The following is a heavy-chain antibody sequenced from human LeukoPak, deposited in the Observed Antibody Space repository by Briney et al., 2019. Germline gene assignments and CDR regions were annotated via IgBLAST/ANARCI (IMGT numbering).Heavy chain of an antibody. CDR3: AREHGTMVRGATGFDY. D-gene: IGHD3-10*01. CDR2: IYYSGST. J-gene: IGHJ4*02. CDR1: GGFISSYY. V-gene: IGHV4-59*01. Sequence: SETLSLTCTVSGGFISSYYWSWIRQPPGKGLEWIGYIYYSGSTNYNPSLKSRVTISVDMSKNQFSLKQSSVTAADTAVYYCAREHGTMVRGATGFDYWGQGTLVTVSS.